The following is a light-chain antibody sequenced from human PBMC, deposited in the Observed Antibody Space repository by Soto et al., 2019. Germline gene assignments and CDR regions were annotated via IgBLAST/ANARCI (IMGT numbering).Light chain of an antibody. Sequence: DIHVTQSPSSLPASLGDRVTITCRASENIKNYLTWYQQKPGKAPKLLIYGASTLKTGVPSRFSGSGSGTDFTFTIGGLQPDDFANYYCANIYNAQWTFGQGTRVDLK. V-gene: IGKV1-39*01. CDR3: ANIYNAQWT. CDR2: GAS. CDR1: ENIKNY. J-gene: IGKJ1*01.